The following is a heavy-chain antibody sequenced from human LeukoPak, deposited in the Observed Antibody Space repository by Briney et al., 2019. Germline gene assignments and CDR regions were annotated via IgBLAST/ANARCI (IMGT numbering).Heavy chain of an antibody. J-gene: IGHJ4*02. D-gene: IGHD3-3*01. Sequence: SETLSLTCTVSGGSISSDDYYWTWIRQPPGKGLEWIGYTYYSGSTHYNPSLESRVTISVDTSKNHFSLKLSSVTAADTAVYYCARETVWSGFFEYWGQGTLVTVSS. V-gene: IGHV4-61*03. CDR1: GGSISSDDYY. CDR3: ARETVWSGFFEY. CDR2: TYYSGST.